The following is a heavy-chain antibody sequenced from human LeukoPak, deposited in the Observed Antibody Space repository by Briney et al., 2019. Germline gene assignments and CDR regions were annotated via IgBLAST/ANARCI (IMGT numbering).Heavy chain of an antibody. Sequence: ASVKVSCKASGYTFTGYYMHWVRQAPGQGLEWMGWINPNSGGTNYAQKFQGRVTITRDTFASTAYMELSSLRSEDTAVYYCAREFTFGGVIVRDAFDIWGQGTMVTVSS. V-gene: IGHV1-2*02. CDR3: AREFTFGGVIVRDAFDI. D-gene: IGHD3-16*02. CDR1: GYTFTGYY. CDR2: INPNSGGT. J-gene: IGHJ3*02.